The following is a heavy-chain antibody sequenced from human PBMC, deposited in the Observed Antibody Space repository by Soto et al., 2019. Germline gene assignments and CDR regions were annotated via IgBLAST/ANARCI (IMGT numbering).Heavy chain of an antibody. V-gene: IGHV3-30-3*01. CDR2: ISSDVVNY. CDR3: ARGGAWTPEGLGY. D-gene: IGHD2-15*01. J-gene: IGHJ4*02. CDR1: GFTFSSFA. Sequence: QVQLVESGGGVVQPGRYLRLSCAASGFTFSSFAMHWVRQAPGKGLEWMAVISSDVVNYYYAESVKGRFTISRDNSKNTLYLQMNSLRNDDTAVYYCARGGAWTPEGLGYWGQGTLVTVSS.